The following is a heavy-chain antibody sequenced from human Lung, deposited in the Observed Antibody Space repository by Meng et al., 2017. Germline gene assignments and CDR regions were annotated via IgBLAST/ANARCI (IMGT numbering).Heavy chain of an antibody. D-gene: IGHD3-10*01. V-gene: IGHV4-34*01. J-gene: IGHJ4*02. CDR2: INHSGST. CDR3: ARGPTTMAHDFDY. CDR1: GGSFSDYY. Sequence: QVQLQPGGAGLWKPSETSSLTCVVSGGSFSDYYLSWIRQPPGKGLEWIGKINHSGSTNYNPSLESRATISVDASQNNLSLKLSSVTAADAAVYYCARGPTTMAHDFDYWGQGTLVTVSS.